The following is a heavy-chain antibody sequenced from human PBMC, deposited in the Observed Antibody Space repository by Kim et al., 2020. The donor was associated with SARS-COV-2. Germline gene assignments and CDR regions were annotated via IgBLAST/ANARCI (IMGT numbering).Heavy chain of an antibody. CDR3: ARRSDYGDY. J-gene: IGHJ4*02. CDR2: SDT. V-gene: IGHV5-51*01. D-gene: IGHD4-17*01. Sequence: SDTRYNPSVQGQVTISADKAITTAYLQWSSLKASDTAIYYCARRSDYGDYWGQGTLVTVSS.